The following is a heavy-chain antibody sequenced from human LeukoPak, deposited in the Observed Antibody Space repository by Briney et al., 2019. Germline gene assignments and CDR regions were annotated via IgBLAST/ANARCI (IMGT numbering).Heavy chain of an antibody. J-gene: IGHJ4*02. Sequence: PGGSLRLSCAASGFTFSSYWMSWVRQAPGKGLEWVANIKQDGSEKYYVDSVKGRFTISRDNAKRILYLQLSSLRAEDTAVYYCAKGGPDPGENYYFDYWGQGTLVTISS. CDR2: IKQDGSEK. CDR3: AKGGPDPGENYYFDY. V-gene: IGHV3-7*01. CDR1: GFTFSSYW. D-gene: IGHD3-10*01.